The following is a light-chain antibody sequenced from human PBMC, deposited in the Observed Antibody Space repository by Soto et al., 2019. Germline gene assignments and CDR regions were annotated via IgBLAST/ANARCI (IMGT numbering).Light chain of an antibody. J-gene: IGLJ2*01. CDR2: RDS. V-gene: IGLV3-9*01. Sequence: SYELTQPLSVSVALGQTARITCGGNNIGSKNVHWYHQKPGQAPVLVIYRDSNRPSGIPERFSGSNSGNTATLTISRAQAGDEADYYCQVWDSSTLFGGGTKVTVL. CDR3: QVWDSSTL. CDR1: NIGSKN.